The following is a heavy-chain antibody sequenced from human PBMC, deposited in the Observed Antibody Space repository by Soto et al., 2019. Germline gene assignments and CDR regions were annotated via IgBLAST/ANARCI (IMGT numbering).Heavy chain of an antibody. J-gene: IGHJ4*02. CDR2: IKSKTDGGTT. V-gene: IGHV3-15*07. D-gene: IGHD3-3*01. Sequence: PGGSLRLSCAASGFTFSNAWMNWVRQAPGKGLEWVGRIKSKTDGGTTDYAAPVKGRFTISRDDSKNTLYLQMNSLKTEDTAVYYFTTDRMTIFGVVIPKDYYFDYWGQGTLVTVSS. CDR3: TTDRMTIFGVVIPKDYYFDY. CDR1: GFTFSNAW.